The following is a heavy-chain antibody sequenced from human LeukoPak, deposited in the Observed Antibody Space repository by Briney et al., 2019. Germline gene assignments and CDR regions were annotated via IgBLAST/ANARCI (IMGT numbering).Heavy chain of an antibody. Sequence: GGSLRLSCVASGFTVSSNYMTWVRQAPGKGLEWVSIIYIGGNTYYADSVKGRFTISRDNSKNTLYLQMNSLRAEDTAVYYCAKSGYWGQGTLVTVS. V-gene: IGHV3-53*01. J-gene: IGHJ4*02. CDR2: IYIGGNT. CDR3: AKSGY. CDR1: GFTVSSNY.